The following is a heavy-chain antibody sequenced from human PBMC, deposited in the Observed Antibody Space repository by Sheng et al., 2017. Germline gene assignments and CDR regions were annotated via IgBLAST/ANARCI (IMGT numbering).Heavy chain of an antibody. CDR2: IRYDGSDR. D-gene: IGHD6-19*01. Sequence: QVQLVESGGGVVQPGGSLRLSCAVSGFTFSSHGMHWVRQAPGKGLEWVAFIRYDGSDRYYADSVKGRFTISRDNSKSTLFLQMTSLRPEDTAVYYCAKDQPGKYSSGSVDYWGQGTLVTVSS. CDR1: GFTFSSHG. CDR3: AKDQPGKYSSGSVDY. V-gene: IGHV3-30*02. J-gene: IGHJ4*02.